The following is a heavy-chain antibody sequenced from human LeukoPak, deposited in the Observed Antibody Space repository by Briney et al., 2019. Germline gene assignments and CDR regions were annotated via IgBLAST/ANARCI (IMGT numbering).Heavy chain of an antibody. V-gene: IGHV1-46*03. D-gene: IGHD1-1*01. CDR2: INPSGGST. CDR1: GYTFTRYY. J-gene: IGHJ5*02. Sequence: ASVKVSCKASGYTFTRYYMQWVRQAPGQGLEWMGIINPSGGSTSYAQKFQGRVTMTRDTSTSTVYMELSSLRSEDTAVYYCARGPENDGVPHWFDPWGQGTLVTVSS. CDR3: ARGPENDGVPHWFDP.